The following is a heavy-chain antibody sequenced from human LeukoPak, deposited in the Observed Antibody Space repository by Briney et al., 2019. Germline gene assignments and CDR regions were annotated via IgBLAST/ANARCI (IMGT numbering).Heavy chain of an antibody. J-gene: IGHJ4*02. CDR3: ASDRDGDGFASFDY. CDR1: GYTFTSYY. D-gene: IGHD5-24*01. V-gene: IGHV1-2*02. Sequence: VASVKVSSKASGYTFTSYYMHWGRQAPGQGLEWVGWINAKSGGTNYAQKFQGRVTMTRDTSISTDYMEVSRLTSDDTAVYYCASDRDGDGFASFDYWGQGTLVTVSS. CDR2: INAKSGGT.